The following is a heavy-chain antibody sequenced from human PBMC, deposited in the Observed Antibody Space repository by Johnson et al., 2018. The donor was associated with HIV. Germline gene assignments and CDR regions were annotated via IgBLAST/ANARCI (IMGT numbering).Heavy chain of an antibody. CDR1: GFSFSNYG. CDR2: IWYDGNNK. V-gene: IGHV3-33*01. Sequence: QVQLVESGGGVVQPGKSLRLTCAASGFSFSNYGMHWVRQAPGKGLEWVAVIWYDGNNKYYADSVKGRFTISRDNAKNTLSLQMNSLTEDDTAIHCAKGRGSYGGACDIGGHGTMVTVSS. J-gene: IGHJ3*02. D-gene: IGHD4-23*01. CDR3: KGRGSYGGACDI.